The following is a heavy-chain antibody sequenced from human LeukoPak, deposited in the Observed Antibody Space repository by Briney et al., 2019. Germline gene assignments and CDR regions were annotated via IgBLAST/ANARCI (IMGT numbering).Heavy chain of an antibody. J-gene: IGHJ4*02. Sequence: GRSLRLSCAASGFTFSSYAMHWVRQAPGKGLEWVAVIPYDGSNKYYADSVKGRFTISRDNSKNTLYLQMNSLRAEDTAVYYCARDETAVAGTDSFDYWGQGTLVTVSS. CDR1: GFTFSSYA. CDR3: ARDETAVAGTDSFDY. CDR2: IPYDGSNK. D-gene: IGHD6-19*01. V-gene: IGHV3-30-3*01.